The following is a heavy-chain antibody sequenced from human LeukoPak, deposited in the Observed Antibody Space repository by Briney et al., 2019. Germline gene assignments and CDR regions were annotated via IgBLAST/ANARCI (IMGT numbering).Heavy chain of an antibody. CDR2: IYYSGST. Sequence: SETLSLTCTVSGGSVSSGSYYWSWIRQPPGKGLEWIGYIYYSGSTNYNPSLKSRVTISVDTSKNQFSLKLSSVTAADTAVYYCARHQDYYDSSGYFAYWGQGTLVTVSS. J-gene: IGHJ4*02. V-gene: IGHV4-61*01. D-gene: IGHD3-22*01. CDR1: GGSVSSGSYY. CDR3: ARHQDYYDSSGYFAY.